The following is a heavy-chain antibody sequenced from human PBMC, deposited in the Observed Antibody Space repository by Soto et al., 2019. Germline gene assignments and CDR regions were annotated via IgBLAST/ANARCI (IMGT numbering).Heavy chain of an antibody. CDR3: TLLKSIDILTGPLDY. J-gene: IGHJ4*02. V-gene: IGHV1-46*01. D-gene: IGHD3-9*01. CDR2: INPSGGST. CDR1: GYTFTSYY. Sequence: GASVKVSCKASGYTFTSYYMHWVRQAPGQGLEWMGIINPSGGSTSYAQKFQGRVTMTRDTSTSTVYMELSSLRSEDTAVYYCTLLKSIDILTGPLDYWGQGTLVTDSS.